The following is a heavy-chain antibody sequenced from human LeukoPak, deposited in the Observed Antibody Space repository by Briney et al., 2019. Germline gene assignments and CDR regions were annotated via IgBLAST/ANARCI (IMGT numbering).Heavy chain of an antibody. Sequence: SVKLSCKPSGGTFTSYAINWMRQSPAQGLEWMGRIIPIFATTNYPQKVQARGTITTHESTNTANMELSSLRYEDTAMYYCARESRYCIGDSCYPNAFDVWGKGTMVTISS. CDR1: GGTFTSYA. V-gene: IGHV1-69*05. CDR2: IIPIFATT. J-gene: IGHJ3*01. CDR3: ARESRYCIGDSCYPNAFDV. D-gene: IGHD2-15*01.